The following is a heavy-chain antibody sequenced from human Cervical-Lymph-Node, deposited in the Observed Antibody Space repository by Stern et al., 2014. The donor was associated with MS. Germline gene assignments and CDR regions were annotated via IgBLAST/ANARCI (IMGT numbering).Heavy chain of an antibody. D-gene: IGHD1-1*01. V-gene: IGHV1-69*01. CDR1: GGTFSSYS. CDR2: IFPIDASP. CDR3: AGIGTLEGKLVCYHYAMDV. J-gene: IGHJ6*02. Sequence: QVQLVQSGAEVKKPGASVKVSCKASGGTFSSYSISWVRQAPGQGLEWMGGIFPIDASPNYAQKFQGRITITADESTSTAYMELSSLRSDDTAVYYCAGIGTLEGKLVCYHYAMDVWGQGTPVTVSS.